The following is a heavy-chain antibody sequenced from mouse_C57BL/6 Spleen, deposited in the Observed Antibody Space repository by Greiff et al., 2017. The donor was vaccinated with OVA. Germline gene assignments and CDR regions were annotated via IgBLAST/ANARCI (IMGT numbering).Heavy chain of an antibody. J-gene: IGHJ1*03. D-gene: IGHD1-1*01. CDR1: GYSITSGYY. CDR3: ASYGSSWGWYFDV. Sequence: EVKLVESGPGLVKPSQSLSLTCSVTGYSITSGYYWNWIRQFPGNKLEWMGYISYDGSNNYNPSLKNRISITRDTSKNQFFLKLNSVTTEDTATYYCASYGSSWGWYFDVWGTGTTVTVSS. V-gene: IGHV3-6*01. CDR2: ISYDGSN.